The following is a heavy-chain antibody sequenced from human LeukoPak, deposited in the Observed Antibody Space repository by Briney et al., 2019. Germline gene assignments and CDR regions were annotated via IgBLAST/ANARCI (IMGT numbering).Heavy chain of an antibody. CDR2: IYDTGST. Sequence: SETLSLTCTVSGGSIRNYYWNWIRQPPGKGLEWIGYIYDTGSTNYNPSLKSRVIISIDMSKNQFSLKVSSVTAADTAVYYCARDYAGSSTWNWFDPWGQGTLVTVSS. J-gene: IGHJ5*02. CDR3: ARDYAGSSTWNWFDP. D-gene: IGHD6-13*01. V-gene: IGHV4-59*01. CDR1: GGSIRNYY.